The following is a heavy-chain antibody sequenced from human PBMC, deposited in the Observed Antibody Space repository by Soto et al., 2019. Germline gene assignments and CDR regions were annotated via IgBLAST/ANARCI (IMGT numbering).Heavy chain of an antibody. D-gene: IGHD3-16*01. J-gene: IGHJ4*02. CDR2: IYYSGST. CDR3: ARDRTVFFSFDY. Sequence: SETLSLTCTVSGGSISSCGYYWSWIRQHPGKGLEWIGYIYYSGSTYYNPSLKSRVTISVDTSKNQFSLKLSSVTAADTAVYYCARDRTVFFSFDYWGQGTLVTVSS. V-gene: IGHV4-31*03. CDR1: GGSISSCGYY.